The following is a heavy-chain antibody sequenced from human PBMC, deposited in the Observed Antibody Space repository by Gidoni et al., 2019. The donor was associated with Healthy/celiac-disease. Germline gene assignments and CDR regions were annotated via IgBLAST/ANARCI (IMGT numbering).Heavy chain of an antibody. CDR2: IYYSGGT. V-gene: IGHV4-61*01. Sequence: QVQLQESGPGLVKPSETLSLTCTVSGGPVSSGSYYWRWIRQPPGKGLEWIGYIYYSGGTNYNPSLKSRVTISVDTSKNQFSLKLSSVTAADTAVYYCARDTAPQYYYDSSGYLEERIYYFDYWGQGTLVTVSS. J-gene: IGHJ4*02. D-gene: IGHD3-22*01. CDR3: ARDTAPQYYYDSSGYLEERIYYFDY. CDR1: GGPVSSGSYY.